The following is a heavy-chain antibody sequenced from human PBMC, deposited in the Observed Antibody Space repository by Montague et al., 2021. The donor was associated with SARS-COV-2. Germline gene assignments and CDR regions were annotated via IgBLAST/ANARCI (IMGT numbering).Heavy chain of an antibody. CDR3: ARGLGCSGGRCYGDWLDP. V-gene: IGHV4-4*02. D-gene: IGHD2-15*01. CDR2: IHHSGST. Sequence: SETLSLTCAVSGVSIGSNNWWSWVRQPPGKGLEWIGEIHHSGSTNYNPSLKSRATISVDKSKNQFSLKMSSVTAADTAVFYCARGLGCSGGRCYGDWLDPWGQGTLVTVSS. CDR1: GVSIGSNNW. J-gene: IGHJ5*02.